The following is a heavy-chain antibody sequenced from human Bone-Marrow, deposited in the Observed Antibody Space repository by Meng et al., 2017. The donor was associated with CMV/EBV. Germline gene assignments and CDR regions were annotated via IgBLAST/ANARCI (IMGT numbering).Heavy chain of an antibody. CDR1: GGSISRSSYY. Sequence: SETLSLTCTVSGGSISRSSYYWGWIRQPPGKGLEWIGSIYYSGSTYYNPSLKSRVTVAVDTSKNQFSLKLSSVTAADTAVYYCARGGSIGWLPHFDYWYFDLWGRGTLVTVSS. D-gene: IGHD5-24*01. J-gene: IGHJ2*01. CDR3: ARGGSIGWLPHFDYWYFDL. V-gene: IGHV4-39*07. CDR2: IYYSGST.